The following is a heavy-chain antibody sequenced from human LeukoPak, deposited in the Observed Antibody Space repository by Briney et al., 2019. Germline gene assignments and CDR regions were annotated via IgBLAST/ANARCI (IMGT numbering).Heavy chain of an antibody. Sequence: GGPLRLSCAASGFTVSSNYMSWVRQAPGKGLEWVSVIYSGGSTYYADSVKGRFTISRDNSKNTLYLQMNSLRAEDTAVYYCARGSRGSSVAGDAFDIWGQGTMVTVSS. CDR1: GFTVSSNY. CDR2: IYSGGST. J-gene: IGHJ3*02. D-gene: IGHD2-15*01. V-gene: IGHV3-53*01. CDR3: ARGSRGSSVAGDAFDI.